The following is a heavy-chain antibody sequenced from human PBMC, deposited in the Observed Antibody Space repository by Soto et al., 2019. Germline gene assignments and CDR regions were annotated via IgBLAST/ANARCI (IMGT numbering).Heavy chain of an antibody. J-gene: IGHJ6*02. V-gene: IGHV3-30-3*01. D-gene: IGHD1-26*01. CDR2: ISYDGSNK. Sequence: QPRGSLVLGCAASVFTFSIYAMGWVRQAPGKGLDRVAVISYDGSNKYYADSVKGRFTISIDNSKNTLYPQMNSLRAEDTAVYYCERQGQGEVGGMDVWGQGTTVTVSS. CDR1: VFTFSIYA. CDR3: ERQGQGEVGGMDV.